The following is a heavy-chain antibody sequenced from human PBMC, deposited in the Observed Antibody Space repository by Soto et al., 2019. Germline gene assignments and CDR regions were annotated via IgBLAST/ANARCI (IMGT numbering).Heavy chain of an antibody. Sequence: QVQMVQSGAEVNKPGSSVKVSCKASGGTFSSYTISWVRQAPGQGLEWMGRIIPILGIANYAQKFQGRVTITADKSTSKAYMELSSLRSEDTAVYYCAREGDCSGGSCSPFDYWGQGTLVTVSS. D-gene: IGHD2-15*01. CDR3: AREGDCSGGSCSPFDY. V-gene: IGHV1-69*08. CDR2: IIPILGIA. J-gene: IGHJ4*02. CDR1: GGTFSSYT.